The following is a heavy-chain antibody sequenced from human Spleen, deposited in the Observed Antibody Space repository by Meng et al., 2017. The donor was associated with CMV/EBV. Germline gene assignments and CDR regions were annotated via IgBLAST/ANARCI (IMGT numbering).Heavy chain of an antibody. CDR3: ASRDDWVFDL. D-gene: IGHD3-9*01. J-gene: IGHJ3*01. Sequence: GGSLRLSCEASGFTFSNYWRSWFRQAPGKGLEWVANTNYDGNDKYYGDLVKDRFTISRDNARNTLYLQMNSLRVYDTAVYYCASRDDWVFDLWGRGTMVTVSS. CDR1: GFTFSNYW. V-gene: IGHV3-7*01. CDR2: TNYDGNDK.